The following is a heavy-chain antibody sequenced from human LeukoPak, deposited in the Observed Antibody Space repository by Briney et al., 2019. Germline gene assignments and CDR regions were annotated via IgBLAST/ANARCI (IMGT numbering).Heavy chain of an antibody. J-gene: IGHJ4*02. D-gene: IGHD3-10*01. CDR3: ARVRAPRRMVRGGGPFDY. CDR1: GGSFSGYY. CDR2: INHSGST. Sequence: SENLSLTCAVYGGSFSGYYWSWIRQPPGKGLEWIGEINHSGSTNYNPSLKSRVTISVDTSKNQFSLKLSSVTAADTAVYYCARVRAPRRMVRGGGPFDYWGQGTLVTVSS. V-gene: IGHV4-34*01.